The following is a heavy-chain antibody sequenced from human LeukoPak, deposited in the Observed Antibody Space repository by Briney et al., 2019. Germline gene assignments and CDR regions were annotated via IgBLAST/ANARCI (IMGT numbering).Heavy chain of an antibody. D-gene: IGHD1-26*01. J-gene: IGHJ4*02. CDR2: IYSGGST. CDR1: GFTVSSNY. Sequence: GGSLRLSCAASGFTVSSNYMNWVRQAPGKGREWVSVIYSGGSTYYADSVKGRFTISRDNSKKTLYLQMNSLRAEDTAVYYCARGRVGYYFDYWGQGTLVTVSS. V-gene: IGHV3-66*02. CDR3: ARGRVGYYFDY.